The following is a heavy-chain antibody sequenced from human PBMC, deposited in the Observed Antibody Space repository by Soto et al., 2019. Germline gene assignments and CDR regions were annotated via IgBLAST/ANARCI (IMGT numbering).Heavy chain of an antibody. CDR2: ISGSGGST. CDR3: AKDPGEGIAVAGTRRFWFDY. V-gene: IGHV3-23*01. Sequence: GGSLRLSCAASGFTFISYAMSWVRQAPGKGLEWVSAISGSGGSTYYADSVKGRFTISRDNSKNTLYLQMNSLRAEDTAVYYCAKDPGEGIAVAGTRRFWFDYWGQGTLVTVSS. CDR1: GFTFISYA. J-gene: IGHJ4*02. D-gene: IGHD6-19*01.